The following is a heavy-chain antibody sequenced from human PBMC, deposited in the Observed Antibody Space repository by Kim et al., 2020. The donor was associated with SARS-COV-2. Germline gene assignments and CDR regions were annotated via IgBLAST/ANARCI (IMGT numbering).Heavy chain of an antibody. Sequence: SETLSLTCTVSGDSISSYYWSWIRQPPGKGLEWIGYIYYSGFTNYNPSLKSRITISADTSKNLFSLKLSSVSAADTAVYYCATLDSTSSASGFGYWGRGTLVTVSS. CDR2: IYYSGFT. V-gene: IGHV4-59*08. CDR1: GDSISSYY. D-gene: IGHD6-6*01. J-gene: IGHJ4*02. CDR3: ATLDSTSSASGFGY.